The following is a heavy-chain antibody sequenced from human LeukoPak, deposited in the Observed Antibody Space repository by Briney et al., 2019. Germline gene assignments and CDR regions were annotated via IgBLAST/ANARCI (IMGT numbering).Heavy chain of an antibody. CDR3: AKGVSPGSFDY. D-gene: IGHD3-10*01. CDR1: GFSFDDYT. J-gene: IGHJ4*02. V-gene: IGHV3-43*01. Sequence: GGSLRLSCAASGFSFDDYTMFWVRQAPRKGLEWVSLISWDGGSTNYADSVKGRFTISRDNSKNSLYLQMKSLRTEDTALYYCAKGVSPGSFDYWGQGTQVTVSS. CDR2: ISWDGGST.